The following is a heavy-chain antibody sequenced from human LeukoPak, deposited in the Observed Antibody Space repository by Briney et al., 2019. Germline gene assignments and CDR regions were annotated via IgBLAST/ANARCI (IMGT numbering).Heavy chain of an antibody. D-gene: IGHD1-26*01. J-gene: IGHJ4*02. CDR3: AKDLELAPFDY. CDR1: GFTFSSCG. Sequence: GGSLRLSCAASGFTFSSCGMHWVRQAPGKGLEWVAFIRYDGSNKHYADSVKGRFTISRDNSKDTLYLQMNNLGAEDTAVYYCAKDLELAPFDYWGQGTLVTVSS. V-gene: IGHV3-30*02. CDR2: IRYDGSNK.